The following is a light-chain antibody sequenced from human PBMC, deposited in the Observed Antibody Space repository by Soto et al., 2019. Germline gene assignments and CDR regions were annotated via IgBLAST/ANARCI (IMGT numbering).Light chain of an antibody. J-gene: IGLJ1*01. CDR1: SSNIGAGYD. CDR3: QSYDSSPWV. Sequence: QSVLTQPPSVSGAPGQRVTISCTGSSSNIGAGYDVHWYQQLPGTAPKLLIYGNSKRPSGVPDRFSGSKSGTSASLAITGLQAEDEADYYCQSYDSSPWVFGTGTKLTVL. CDR2: GNS. V-gene: IGLV1-40*01.